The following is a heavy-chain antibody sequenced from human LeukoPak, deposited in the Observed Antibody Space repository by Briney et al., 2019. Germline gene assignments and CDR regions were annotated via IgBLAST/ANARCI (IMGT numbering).Heavy chain of an antibody. Sequence: SETLSLTCTVSGGSISSSSYYWGWIRQPPGKGLEWIGNTYYGGNTYYNPSLKSRVTISVDTSKNQFSLKLSSVTAADTAVYYCARHGVGEIVWSGPGFDYWGQGTLVTVSS. V-gene: IGHV4-39*01. CDR3: ARHGVGEIVWSGPGFDY. D-gene: IGHD3-3*01. CDR2: TYYGGNT. CDR1: GGSISSSSYY. J-gene: IGHJ4*02.